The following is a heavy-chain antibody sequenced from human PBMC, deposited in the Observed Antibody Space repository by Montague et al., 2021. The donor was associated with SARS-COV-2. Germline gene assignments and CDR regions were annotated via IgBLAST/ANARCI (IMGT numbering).Heavy chain of an antibody. CDR2: ITSSGDYI. CDR1: GFTFSNFF. D-gene: IGHD4-17*01. Sequence: SLRLSCAASGFTFSNFFINWVRQAPGKGLEWVSSITSSGDYIWYADSLKGRFTGSRDNAKNSVYLQMGSLRAEDTAVYYCARELGRTGAFDIWGQGTAVTVSS. V-gene: IGHV3-21*01. J-gene: IGHJ3*02. CDR3: ARELGRTGAFDI.